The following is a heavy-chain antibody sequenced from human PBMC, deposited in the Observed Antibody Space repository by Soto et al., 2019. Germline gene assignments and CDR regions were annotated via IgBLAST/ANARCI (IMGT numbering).Heavy chain of an antibody. CDR3: AKDFGAWSDS. V-gene: IGHV3-30*18. Sequence: QVHLVESGGGVVQPGRSLTISCVGSGFAFSTDGMHWVRQAPAKGLEWVALISYDGTDKYYADSVKGRFSISRDNSKQTLSLQMDSMRPEDTAVYYCAKDFGAWSDSWGHGTLVNVSS. CDR1: GFAFSTDG. CDR2: ISYDGTDK. J-gene: IGHJ5*01. D-gene: IGHD3-10*01.